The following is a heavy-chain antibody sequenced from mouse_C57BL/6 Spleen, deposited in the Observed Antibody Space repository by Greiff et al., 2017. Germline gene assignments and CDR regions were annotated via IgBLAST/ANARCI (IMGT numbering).Heavy chain of an antibody. D-gene: IGHD1-1*01. CDR2: IYPYNGVS. Sequence: VQLQQSGPELVKPGASVKISCKASGYSFTGYYMHWVKQSHGNILDWIGYIYPYNGVSSYNQKFKGKATLTVAKSSSTAYMELRSLTSEDSAVYNCARSGYYGSSQNWYFDVWGTGTTVTVSS. CDR3: ARSGYYGSSQNWYFDV. J-gene: IGHJ1*03. CDR1: GYSFTGYY. V-gene: IGHV1-31*01.